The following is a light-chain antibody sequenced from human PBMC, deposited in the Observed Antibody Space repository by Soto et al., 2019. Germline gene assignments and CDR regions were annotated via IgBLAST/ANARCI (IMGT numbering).Light chain of an antibody. CDR1: QSVSSNF. J-gene: IGKJ1*01. V-gene: IGKV3-20*01. CDR3: QQYGGSPRT. CDR2: GAS. Sequence: EIVLTQSPGTLSLSPGERATLSCRASQSVSSNFLAWYQQKPGQAPRLLIYGASNRATGSPDRFSGSGSGTDFTLTISRLEPEDFAVYYCQQYGGSPRTFGQGTKVEIK.